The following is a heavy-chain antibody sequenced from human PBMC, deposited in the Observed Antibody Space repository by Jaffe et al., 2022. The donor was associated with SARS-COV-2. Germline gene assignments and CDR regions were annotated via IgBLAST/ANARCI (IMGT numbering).Heavy chain of an antibody. Sequence: QVQLQESGPRLVKPSETLSLTCTVSGASISNYYWSWIRQPPGKGLEWIGFGVYIGSARYNPSLTSRVTISVDSSKSQFSLTLNSLTAADTAVYYCARYSKPLNRDYSFVYWGQGILVTVSS. V-gene: IGHV4-59*01. CDR3: ARYSKPLNRDYSFVY. CDR2: GVYIGSA. CDR1: GASISNYY. J-gene: IGHJ4*02. D-gene: IGHD2-21*01.